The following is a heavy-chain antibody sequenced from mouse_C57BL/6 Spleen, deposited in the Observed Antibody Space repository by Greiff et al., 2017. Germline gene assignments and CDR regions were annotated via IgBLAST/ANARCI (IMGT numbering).Heavy chain of an antibody. V-gene: IGHV1-81*01. CDR1: GYTFTSYG. CDR3: ARSGITTAVLDY. Sequence: QVQLQQSGAELARPGASVKLSCKASGYTFTSYGISWVKQRTGQGLEWIGEIYPRSGNTYYNEKFKGKATLTADKSSSKAYMELRRLTSEDSAVYFCARSGITTAVLDYWGQGTTLTVSS. D-gene: IGHD1-1*01. J-gene: IGHJ2*01. CDR2: IYPRSGNT.